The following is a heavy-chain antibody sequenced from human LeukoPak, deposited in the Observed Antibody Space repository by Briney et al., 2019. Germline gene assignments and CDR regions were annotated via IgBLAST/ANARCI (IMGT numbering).Heavy chain of an antibody. D-gene: IGHD3-22*01. CDR3: ARDAGDSSGYYH. Sequence: GGSLRLSCAASGFTFSNYGMHWVRQAPGKGLEWVAVISSDGSKKYYADSVKGRFTISRDNSKNTLYLQMNSLRAEDTALYHCARDAGDSSGYYHWGQGTLVTVSS. CDR2: ISSDGSKK. J-gene: IGHJ5*02. V-gene: IGHV3-30*03. CDR1: GFTFSNYG.